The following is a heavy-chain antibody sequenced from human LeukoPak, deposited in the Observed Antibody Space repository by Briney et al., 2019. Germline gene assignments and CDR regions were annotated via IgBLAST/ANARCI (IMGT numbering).Heavy chain of an antibody. V-gene: IGHV1-18*01. CDR2: ISAYNDHT. J-gene: IGHJ4*02. Sequence: ASVKVSCKASGYTFTNYGIIWVRQAPGQGLEWMGWISAYNDHTKYAQNLQSRVTMTTDTSTKTAYMEVRSLRSGDTVMYYCARGFPPRIYYDSSGYYSYFFDYWGQGTLVTVSS. CDR1: GYTFTNYG. D-gene: IGHD3-22*01. CDR3: ARGFPPRIYYDSSGYYSYFFDY.